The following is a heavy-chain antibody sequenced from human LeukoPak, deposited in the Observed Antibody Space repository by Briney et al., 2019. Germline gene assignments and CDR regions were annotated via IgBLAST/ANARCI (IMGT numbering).Heavy chain of an antibody. V-gene: IGHV3-74*01. Sequence: GGSLRLSCAASGFTFSSHWMHWVRQAPGKGLVWVSRINTDGSSTSHADSVKGRFTISRDNAKNTLYLQMNSLRAEDTAVCFCARDGYFGFDYWGQGTLVTVSS. D-gene: IGHD5-18*01. CDR2: INTDGSST. CDR1: GFTFSSHW. J-gene: IGHJ4*02. CDR3: ARDGYFGFDY.